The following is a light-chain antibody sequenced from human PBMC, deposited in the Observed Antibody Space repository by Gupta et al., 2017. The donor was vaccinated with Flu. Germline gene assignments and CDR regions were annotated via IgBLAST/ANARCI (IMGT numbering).Light chain of an antibody. V-gene: IGKV3-15*01. Sequence: EIVMTQSPDTLSVSPGKRVTLSCRTSRTINTYLAWYQQRPGQPPRLLIYGASTRATGIPARFSGSGSGTEFTLTISGLQSEDFAVYYCQQYDTWPLYSFGQGTKLEIK. CDR3: QQYDTWPLYS. J-gene: IGKJ2*03. CDR1: RTINTY. CDR2: GAS.